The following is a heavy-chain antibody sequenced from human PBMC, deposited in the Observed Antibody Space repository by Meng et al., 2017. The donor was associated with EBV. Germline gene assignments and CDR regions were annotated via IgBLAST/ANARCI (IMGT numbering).Heavy chain of an antibody. V-gene: IGHV4-39*01. CDR2: IYYSGSA. J-gene: IGHJ4*02. CDR3: ARLSSPFTMSITGFDITDY. Sequence: QLQLQESGPGLVKPSXXLSPTSXVVGDSTRSNNHYWAWIRQPPGKGLEWIGSIYYSGSAYYNPSLKSRVTISVDTSKNQFSLKLGSVTAADTAVYYCARLSSPFTMSITGFDITDYWGQGTLVTVSS. CDR1: GDSTRSNNHY. D-gene: IGHD3-10*02.